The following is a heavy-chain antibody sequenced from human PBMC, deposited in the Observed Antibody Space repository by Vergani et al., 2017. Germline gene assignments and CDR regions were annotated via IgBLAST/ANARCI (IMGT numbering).Heavy chain of an antibody. Sequence: QLQLQESGPGLVKPSETLSLTCTVSGGSISSSSYYWGWIRQPPGKGLEWIGSIYYSGSTYYNPSLKSRVTVSVDTSKDQFSLKLSSVTAADTAVYYCGGQGPQQLELNYFEYWGQGTLVTVSS. CDR3: GGQGPQQLELNYFEY. D-gene: IGHD6-13*01. V-gene: IGHV4-39*01. CDR2: IYYSGST. J-gene: IGHJ4*02. CDR1: GGSISSSSYY.